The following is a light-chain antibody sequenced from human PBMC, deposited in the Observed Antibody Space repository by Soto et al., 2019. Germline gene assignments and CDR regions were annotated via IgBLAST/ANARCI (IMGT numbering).Light chain of an antibody. CDR1: QGIRID. CDR3: LQDYNYPWT. Sequence: AITITQYPSSLSASDVDRVTITCRASQGIRIDLGWYQQKPGKAPKLLIYAASSLQSGVPSRFSGSGSGTDFTLTISSLQPEDFATYYCLQDYNYPWTFGQGTKVDIK. CDR2: AAS. J-gene: IGKJ1*01. V-gene: IGKV1-6*01.